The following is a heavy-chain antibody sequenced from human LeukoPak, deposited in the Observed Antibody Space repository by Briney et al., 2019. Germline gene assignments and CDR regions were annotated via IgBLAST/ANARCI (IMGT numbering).Heavy chain of an antibody. CDR2: INHSGST. CDR3: ARTVQLWRPYYYGMDV. J-gene: IGHJ6*02. CDR1: GGSFSGYY. D-gene: IGHD5-18*01. V-gene: IGHV4-34*01. Sequence: SETLSLTCAVYGGSFSGYYWSWIRQPPGKGLEWIGEINHSGSTNYNPSLKSRVTISVDTSKNQFSLKLSSVTAADTAVYYCARTVQLWRPYYYGMDVWGQGTTVTVSS.